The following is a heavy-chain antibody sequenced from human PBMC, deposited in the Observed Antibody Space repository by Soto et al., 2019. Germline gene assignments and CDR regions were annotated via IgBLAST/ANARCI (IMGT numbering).Heavy chain of an antibody. J-gene: IGHJ4*02. Sequence: EVQLVDSGGGLVQPGGSLRLSCAASGFTFSSYWMHWVRQAPGKGLVWVSRINSDGSTTSYADSVKGRFTISRDNAKNTLYLQMNSLSAEDTAVYYCARVPTCSSPDYWGQGALVTVSS. CDR1: GFTFSSYW. D-gene: IGHD6-13*01. CDR3: ARVPTCSSPDY. V-gene: IGHV3-74*01. CDR2: INSDGSTT.